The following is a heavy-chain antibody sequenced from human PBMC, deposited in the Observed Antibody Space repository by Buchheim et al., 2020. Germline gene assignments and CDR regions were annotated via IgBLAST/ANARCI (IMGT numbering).Heavy chain of an antibody. Sequence: EVHLVESGGGSVQPGGSLRLSCAASGFTFTKYEMNWVRQAPGKGLEWVSYISTSGSDVYYSDSATGRLTISRDNAKNSLYLQMNSLRAEDTAVYYCVRDRSAYDWGYWGHGTL. CDR1: GFTFTKYE. J-gene: IGHJ4*01. CDR3: VRDRSAYDWGY. CDR2: ISTSGSDV. D-gene: IGHD5-12*01. V-gene: IGHV3-48*03.